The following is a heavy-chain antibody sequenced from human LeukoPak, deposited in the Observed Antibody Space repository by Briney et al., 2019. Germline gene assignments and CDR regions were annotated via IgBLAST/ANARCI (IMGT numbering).Heavy chain of an antibody. Sequence: ASVKVSCKSSGGTFSSYAIIWVRQAPGQGLEWMGGIIPIFGTANYAQKFQGRVTITADESTSTAYMELSSLRSEDTAVYYCARDAALGVVPAAMGFDYWGQGTLVTVSS. CDR2: IIPIFGTA. CDR1: GGTFSSYA. D-gene: IGHD2-2*01. V-gene: IGHV1-69*13. CDR3: ARDAALGVVPAAMGFDY. J-gene: IGHJ4*02.